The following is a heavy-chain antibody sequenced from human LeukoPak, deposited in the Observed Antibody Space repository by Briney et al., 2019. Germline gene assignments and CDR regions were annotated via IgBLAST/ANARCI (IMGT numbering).Heavy chain of an antibody. CDR2: ISGDGRDI. J-gene: IGHJ4*02. CDR1: AFTFSSYG. CDR3: AKALTNYDSSGGVGR. V-gene: IGHV3-23*01. D-gene: IGHD3-22*01. Sequence: PGGSLRLSCAASAFTFSSYGMSWVRQAPGKGLEWVSAISGDGRDIFYADAVKGRFTISRDNSKNTLYLQTNSLRPEDTAVYYCAKALTNYDSSGGVGRWGQGTLVTVSS.